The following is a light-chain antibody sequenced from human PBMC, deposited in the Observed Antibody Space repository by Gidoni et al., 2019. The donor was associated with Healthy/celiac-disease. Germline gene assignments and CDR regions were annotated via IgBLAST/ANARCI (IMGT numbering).Light chain of an antibody. J-gene: IGKJ1*01. CDR3: QPYGSSPWT. CDR1: QSVSSSY. CDR2: GES. V-gene: IGKV3-20*01. Sequence: EIVLTQSPVTLSLSPGERATISCRASQSVSSSYFSWYQQKPGQAPRLVIYGESSSATGNPDRFSGSGSGTDFTLTISRLEPEDFAVYYCQPYGSSPWTFXXXTKVEIK.